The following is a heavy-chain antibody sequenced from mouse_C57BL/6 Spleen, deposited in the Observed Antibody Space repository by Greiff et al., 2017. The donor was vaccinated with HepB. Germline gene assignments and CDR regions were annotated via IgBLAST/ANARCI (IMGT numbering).Heavy chain of an antibody. J-gene: IGHJ2*01. Sequence: EVKLVESGGGLVKPGGSLKLSCAASGFTFSSHAMSWVRQTPEKRLEWVATISDGGSYTYYPDNVKGRFTISRDNAKNNLYLQMSHLKSEDTAMYYCARELGLSGFDYWGKGTTLTVSS. CDR1: GFTFSSHA. D-gene: IGHD4-1*01. V-gene: IGHV5-4*01. CDR3: ARELGLSGFDY. CDR2: ISDGGSYT.